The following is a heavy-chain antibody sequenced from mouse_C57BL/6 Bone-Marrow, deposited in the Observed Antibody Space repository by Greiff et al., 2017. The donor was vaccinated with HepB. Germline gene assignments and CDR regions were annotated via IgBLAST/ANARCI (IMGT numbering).Heavy chain of an antibody. CDR1: GYTFTTYP. V-gene: IGHV1-47*01. CDR3: ARGYYGSPHYYAMDY. Sequence: VQLQESGAELVKPGASVKMSCKASGYTFTTYPIEWMKQNHGKSLEWIGNFHPYNDDTKYNEKFKGKATLTVEKSSSTVYLELSRLTSDDSAVYYCARGYYGSPHYYAMDYWGQGTSVTVSS. CDR2: FHPYNDDT. D-gene: IGHD1-1*01. J-gene: IGHJ4*01.